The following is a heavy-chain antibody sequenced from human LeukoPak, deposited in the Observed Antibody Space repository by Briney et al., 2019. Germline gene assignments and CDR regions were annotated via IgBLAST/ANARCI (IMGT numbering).Heavy chain of an antibody. CDR1: GGSISSSSHY. D-gene: IGHD3-10*01. V-gene: IGHV4-39*07. J-gene: IGHJ4*02. CDR3: ARFYGSGSYYPGGFDY. Sequence: SETLSLTCTVSGGSISSSSHYWGWIRQPPGKGLEWIGRIYYSGSTYYNPSLESRVTISVDTSKNQFSLKVSSVTAADTAVYYCARFYGSGSYYPGGFDYWGQGTLVTVSS. CDR2: IYYSGST.